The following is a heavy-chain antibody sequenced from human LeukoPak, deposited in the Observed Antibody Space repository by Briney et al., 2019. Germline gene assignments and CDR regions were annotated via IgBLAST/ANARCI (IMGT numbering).Heavy chain of an antibody. V-gene: IGHV1-2*02. CDR1: GYTFTGYY. CDR3: ARRDIGWSAKYYLDY. CDR2: INPNSGGT. D-gene: IGHD5-12*01. Sequence: ASVKVSCKASGYTFTGYYMHWVRQAPGQGLEWMGWINPNSGGTNYAQKFQGRVTMTRDTSISTAYMELSRLRSDDTAVYYCARRDIGWSAKYYLDYWGQGTLVTVSS. J-gene: IGHJ4*02.